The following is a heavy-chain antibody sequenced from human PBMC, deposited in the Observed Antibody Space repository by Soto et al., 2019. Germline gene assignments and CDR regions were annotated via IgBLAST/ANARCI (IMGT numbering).Heavy chain of an antibody. V-gene: IGHV3-23*01. CDR1: GFTFSSYA. CDR3: AKGNIVVVTAIYFDY. CDR2: ISGSGGST. Sequence: GGSLRLSCAASGFTFSSYAMNWVRQAPGKGLEWVSAISGSGGSTYYADSVKGRFTISRDNSKNTLYLQMNSLRAEDTAVYYCAKGNIVVVTAIYFDYWGQGTLVTVSS. D-gene: IGHD2-21*02. J-gene: IGHJ4*02.